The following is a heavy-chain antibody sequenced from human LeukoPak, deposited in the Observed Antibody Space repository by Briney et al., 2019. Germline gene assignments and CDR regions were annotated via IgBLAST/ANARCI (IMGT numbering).Heavy chain of an antibody. CDR1: GLTVRSNS. CDR3: ARDPLPNVLLWFGEN. CDR2: IYSGSRT. J-gene: IGHJ4*02. Sequence: GGSLRLSCAASGLTVRSNSMNWVRQAPGKGLEWVSVIYSGSRTYYADSVKGRFTISRDNSKNTLYLQMNSLTTEDTAVYYCARDPLPNVLLWFGENWGQGTLVTVSS. V-gene: IGHV3-53*05. D-gene: IGHD3-10*01.